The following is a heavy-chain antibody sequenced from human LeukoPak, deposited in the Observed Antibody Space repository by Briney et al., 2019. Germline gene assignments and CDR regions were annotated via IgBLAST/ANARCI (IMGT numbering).Heavy chain of an antibody. CDR1: GYTFTSYG. D-gene: IGHD3-3*01. J-gene: IGHJ4*02. CDR3: ARVGGAIFGVVQGYDY. Sequence: ASVKVSCKASGYTFTSYGISWVRQAPGQGLEWMGWISAYNGNTNYAQKLQGRVTMATDTSTSTAYMELRSLRSDDTAVYYCARVGGAIFGVVQGYDYWGQGTLVTVSS. V-gene: IGHV1-18*01. CDR2: ISAYNGNT.